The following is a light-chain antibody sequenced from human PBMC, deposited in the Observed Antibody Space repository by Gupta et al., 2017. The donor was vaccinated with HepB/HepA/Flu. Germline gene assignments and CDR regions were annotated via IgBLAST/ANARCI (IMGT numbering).Light chain of an antibody. Sequence: EILMTPSPATLSVSPGDRATLPRQASQSVNTNLAWYQQKPGQAPRLLIYDASTRASGITARFSGSGSATEFTLTISGLQSEDFAVYYCQQYNKWPLTFGHGTKVDIK. CDR1: QSVNTN. CDR3: QQYNKWPLT. V-gene: IGKV3-15*01. CDR2: DAS. J-gene: IGKJ3*01.